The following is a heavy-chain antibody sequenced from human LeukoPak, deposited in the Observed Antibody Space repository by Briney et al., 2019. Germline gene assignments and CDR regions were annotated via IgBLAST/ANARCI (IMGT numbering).Heavy chain of an antibody. J-gene: IGHJ5*02. CDR2: IYYSGST. D-gene: IGHD1-1*01. CDR1: GGSISSSSYY. Sequence: PSETLSLTCTVSGGSISSSSYYWGWIRQPPGKGLEWIGSIYYSGSTNYNPSLKSRVTISVDTSKNQFSLKLSSVTAADTAVYYCARAANDEWPITGWFDPWGQGTLVTVSS. CDR3: ARAANDEWPITGWFDP. V-gene: IGHV4-39*07.